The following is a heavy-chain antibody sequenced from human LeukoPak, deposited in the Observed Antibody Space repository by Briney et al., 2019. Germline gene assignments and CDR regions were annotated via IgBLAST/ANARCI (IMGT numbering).Heavy chain of an antibody. V-gene: IGHV1-2*02. CDR3: ARDPRYCSGGSCYRPGDNWFDP. D-gene: IGHD2-15*01. J-gene: IGHJ5*02. CDR1: GYTLTGYY. CDR2: INPNSGGT. Sequence: GASVKVSCKASGYTLTGYYMHWVRQAPGQGLEWMGWINPNSGGTNYAQKFQGRVTMTRDTSISTAYMELSRLRSDDTAVYYCARDPRYCSGGSCYRPGDNWFDPWGQGTLVTVSS.